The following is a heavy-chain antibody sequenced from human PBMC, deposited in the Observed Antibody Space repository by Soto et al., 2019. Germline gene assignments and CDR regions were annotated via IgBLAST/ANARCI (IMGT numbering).Heavy chain of an antibody. CDR3: AREGYCSSTSCYSFDY. J-gene: IGHJ4*02. CDR1: GFTFSSYA. D-gene: IGHD2-2*01. CDR2: ISSNGDST. V-gene: IGHV3-64*01. Sequence: EVQLVESGGGLVQPGGSLRLSCAASGFTFSSYAMHWVRQAPGKGLEYVSAISSNGDSTYYANSVKGRFTISRDISKNTLYLQMGSLRAEDMAVYYCAREGYCSSTSCYSFDYWGQGTLVTVSS.